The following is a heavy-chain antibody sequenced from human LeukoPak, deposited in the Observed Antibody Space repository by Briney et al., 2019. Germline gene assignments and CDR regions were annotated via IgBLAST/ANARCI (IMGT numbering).Heavy chain of an antibody. CDR1: GFTLSSYA. V-gene: IGHV3-23*01. D-gene: IGHD6-19*01. CDR3: ARGESSGWLTTFDY. J-gene: IGHJ4*02. CDR2: ISGSDGST. Sequence: GGSLRLSCAASGFTLSSYAISWVRQAPGKGLEWVSAISGSDGSTYYADSVKGRFTISRDNPKNTLYLQMNSLRAEDTAVYYCARGESSGWLTTFDYWGQGTLVTVSS.